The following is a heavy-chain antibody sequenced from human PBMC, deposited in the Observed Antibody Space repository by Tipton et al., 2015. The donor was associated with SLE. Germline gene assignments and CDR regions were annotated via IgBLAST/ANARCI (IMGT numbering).Heavy chain of an antibody. Sequence: LRLSCTVSDGSIISSSYYWGWIRQPPGKGLEYIGSTYYSGSPYYNPSLKSRITISVDTSKNQLSLKLNSVTPEDTAVYYCARGLRGRPASFDYWGQGTLVTVSS. V-gene: IGHV4-39*01. CDR1: DGSIISSSYY. CDR3: ARGLRGRPASFDY. J-gene: IGHJ4*02. D-gene: IGHD3-10*01. CDR2: TYYSGSP.